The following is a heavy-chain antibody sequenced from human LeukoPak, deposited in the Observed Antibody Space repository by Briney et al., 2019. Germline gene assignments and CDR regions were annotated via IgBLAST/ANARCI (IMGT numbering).Heavy chain of an antibody. CDR1: GFTFSNYA. V-gene: IGHV3-30*04. Sequence: GGSLRLSCAASGFTFSNYAMHWVRQAPGKGLEWVAVISYDGSNKYYADSVKGRFTISRDNSKNTLYLQMNSLRAEDTAVYYCARDVGYCSSTSCTYYYYYGMDVWGQGTTVTVSS. D-gene: IGHD2-2*01. CDR3: ARDVGYCSSTSCTYYYYYGMDV. CDR2: ISYDGSNK. J-gene: IGHJ6*02.